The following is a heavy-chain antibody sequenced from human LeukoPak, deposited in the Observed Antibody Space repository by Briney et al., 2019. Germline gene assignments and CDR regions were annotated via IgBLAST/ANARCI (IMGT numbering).Heavy chain of an antibody. D-gene: IGHD6-6*01. V-gene: IGHV3-21*01. CDR3: ARLTSSIAAQDY. J-gene: IGHJ4*02. CDR1: GFTFSSYS. CDR2: ISSSSSYI. Sequence: GGSLRLSCAASGFTFSSYSMNWVRQAPGKGLEWVSSISSSSSYIYYADSVKGRFTISRDNAKNSLYLQMNSLRAEDTAVYYCARLTSSIAAQDYWGQGTLVTVSS.